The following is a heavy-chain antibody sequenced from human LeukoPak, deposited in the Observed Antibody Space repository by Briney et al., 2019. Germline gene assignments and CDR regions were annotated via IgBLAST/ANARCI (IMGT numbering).Heavy chain of an antibody. V-gene: IGHV4-31*03. CDR3: ARGRWLQKPSPRLDDY. CDR2: IYYSGST. CDR1: GGSISSGGYY. J-gene: IGHJ4*02. Sequence: SQTLSLTCTIPGGSISSGGYYWSWIRQHPGKGLEWIGYIYYSGSTYYNPSLKSRVTISVNTSKNQFSLKLSSVTAADTAVYYCARGRWLQKPSPRLDDYWGQGTLVTVSS. D-gene: IGHD5-24*01.